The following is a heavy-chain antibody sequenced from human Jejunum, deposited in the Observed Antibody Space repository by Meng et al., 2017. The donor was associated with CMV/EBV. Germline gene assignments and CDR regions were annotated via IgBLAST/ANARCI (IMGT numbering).Heavy chain of an antibody. CDR3: ASTDGNEYFDY. V-gene: IGHV4-38-2*02. Sequence: CTVSGYSISSGYYWGWIRQPPGKGLEWIGSIYHSGGTYYNPSLKSRVTISVDTSKNQFSLKLSSVTAADTAVYYCASTDGNEYFDYWGQGTLVTVSS. D-gene: IGHD4-23*01. CDR1: GYSISSGYY. J-gene: IGHJ4*02. CDR2: IYHSGGT.